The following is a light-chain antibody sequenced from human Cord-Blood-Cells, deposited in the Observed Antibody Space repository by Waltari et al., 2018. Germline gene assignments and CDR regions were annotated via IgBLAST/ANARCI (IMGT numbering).Light chain of an antibody. CDR1: SSDVGGYNY. V-gene: IGLV2-11*01. CDR3: SSYTSSSLVV. J-gene: IGLJ2*01. Sequence: QSALTQPRSVSGSPGQSVTISCTGTSSDVGGYNYVSWYQQHPGKAPKLMIYDVSKRPSGGPDSFSGSKSGDTASLTISGLQAEDEADYYCSSYTSSSLVVFGGGTKLTVL. CDR2: DVS.